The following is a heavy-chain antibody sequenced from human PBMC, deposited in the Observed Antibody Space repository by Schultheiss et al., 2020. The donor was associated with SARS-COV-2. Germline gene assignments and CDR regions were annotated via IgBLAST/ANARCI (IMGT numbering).Heavy chain of an antibody. CDR3: ASCITIFGVPDYMDV. V-gene: IGHV4-4*07. CDR2: IYTSGST. CDR1: GGSISSYY. D-gene: IGHD3-3*01. Sequence: SETLSLTCTVSGGSISSYYWSWIRQPAGKGLEWIGRIYTSGSTNYNPSLKSRVTMSVDTSKNQFSLKLSSVTAADTAVYYCASCITIFGVPDYMDVWGKGTTVTVSS. J-gene: IGHJ6*03.